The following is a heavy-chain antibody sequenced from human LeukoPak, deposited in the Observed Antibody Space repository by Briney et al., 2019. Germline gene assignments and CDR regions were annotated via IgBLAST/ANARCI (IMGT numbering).Heavy chain of an antibody. CDR2: ISSDGRVG. D-gene: IGHD3-9*01. CDR1: GFTFSNYE. J-gene: IGHJ4*02. CDR3: ARDTLNGPFVISLDY. V-gene: IGHV3-48*03. Sequence: GGSLRLSCAASGFTFSNYEMNWVCQAPGKGLEWVSHISSDGRVGRYVDSVRGRFTMSRDNAKNLLFLQMNGLRVEDTAVYYCARDTLNGPFVISLDYWGQGALVTVSS.